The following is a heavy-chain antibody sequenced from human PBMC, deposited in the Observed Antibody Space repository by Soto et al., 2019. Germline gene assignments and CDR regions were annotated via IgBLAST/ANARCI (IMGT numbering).Heavy chain of an antibody. CDR3: ARGLGYYDSSGYYAAPFDY. V-gene: IGHV4-30-4*01. D-gene: IGHD3-22*01. J-gene: IGHJ4*02. Sequence: QVQLQESGPGLVKPSQTLSLTCTVSGGSISSGDYYWSWIRQPPGKGLEWIGYIYYSGSTYYNPSLKSRVTISVDTSKNQFSLKLSSVTAADTAVYYCARGLGYYDSSGYYAAPFDYWGQGTLVTVSS. CDR1: GGSISSGDYY. CDR2: IYYSGST.